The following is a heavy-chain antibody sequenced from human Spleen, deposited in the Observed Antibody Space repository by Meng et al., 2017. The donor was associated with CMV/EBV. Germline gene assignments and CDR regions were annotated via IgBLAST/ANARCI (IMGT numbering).Heavy chain of an antibody. CDR1: GYKFTDYW. D-gene: IGHD5-18*01. Sequence: GGSLRLSCKASGYKFTDYWIAWVRQMPGKGLEWMGIIFPADSETRYNPSFQGQVTISVDKSISTAYLQWNSLKASDTAMYYCARLSDDTAMDLYFDYWGQGTLVTVSS. V-gene: IGHV5-51*01. CDR3: ARLSDDTAMDLYFDY. CDR2: IFPADSET. J-gene: IGHJ4*02.